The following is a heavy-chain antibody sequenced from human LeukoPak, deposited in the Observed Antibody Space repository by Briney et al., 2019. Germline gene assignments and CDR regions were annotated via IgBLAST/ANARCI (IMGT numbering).Heavy chain of an antibody. CDR1: GGSISSFY. J-gene: IGHJ4*02. CDR2: ISYIGST. D-gene: IGHD5-18*01. V-gene: IGHV4-59*08. Sequence: SGTLSLTCTVSGGSISSFYWSWIPQPPGKGLEWIGYISYIGSTNYNPSLKSRVTISVDTSKNQFSLKLSSVTAADTAVYYCARHGNHVGGIQLWLSLDYWGQGTLVTVSS. CDR3: ARHGNHVGGIQLWLSLDY.